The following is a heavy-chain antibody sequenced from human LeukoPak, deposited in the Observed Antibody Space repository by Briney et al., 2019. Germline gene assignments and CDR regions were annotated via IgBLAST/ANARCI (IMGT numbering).Heavy chain of an antibody. V-gene: IGHV1-24*01. D-gene: IGHD3-3*01. J-gene: IGHJ4*02. CDR2: SDPGNGEI. CDR3: AAGGLYDLLPY. Sequence: MGGSDPGNGEIIYAQKFQGRVTMTEDASTDTAFMELSSLKSEDTAVYYCAAGGLYDLLPYWGQGTLVTVSS.